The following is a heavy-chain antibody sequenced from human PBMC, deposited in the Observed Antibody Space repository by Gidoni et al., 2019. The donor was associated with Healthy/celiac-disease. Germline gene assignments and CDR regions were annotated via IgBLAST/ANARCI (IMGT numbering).Heavy chain of an antibody. D-gene: IGHD3-22*01. CDR1: GFTFSSYG. J-gene: IGHJ4*02. CDR2: ISYDGSDK. V-gene: IGHV3-30*18. CDR3: AKGPPLYYYDSSGYYHGRDY. Sequence: QVQLVESGGGVVQPGRSLRLSCAASGFTFSSYGMHWVRQAPGKGLEWVAVISYDGSDKYYADSVKGRFTISRDNSKNTLYLQMNSLRAEDTAVYYCAKGPPLYYYDSSGYYHGRDYWGQGTLVTVSS.